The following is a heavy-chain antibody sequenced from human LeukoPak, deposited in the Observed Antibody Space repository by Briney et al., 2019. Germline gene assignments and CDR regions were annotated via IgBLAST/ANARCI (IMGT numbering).Heavy chain of an antibody. CDR3: AKERYSGSYSFDY. D-gene: IGHD1-26*01. CDR2: IWYDGSNK. Sequence: GTSLRLSCAASGFTFSSYGMHWVRQAPGKGLEWVAVIWYDGSNKYYADSVKGRFTISRDNSKNTLYLHMNSLRVEDTPVYYCAKERYSGSYSFDYWGQRSLVTVSS. V-gene: IGHV3-33*06. CDR1: GFTFSSYG. J-gene: IGHJ4*02.